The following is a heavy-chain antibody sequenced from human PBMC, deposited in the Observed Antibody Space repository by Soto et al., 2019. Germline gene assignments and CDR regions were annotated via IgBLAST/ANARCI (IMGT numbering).Heavy chain of an antibody. CDR1: GGTFSSYA. D-gene: IGHD6-6*01. CDR2: IIPIFGTA. CDR3: ARETAARRQYYCYGMDV. Sequence: GASVKVSCKASGGTFSSYAISWVRQAPGQGLEWMGGIIPIFGTANYAQKFQGRVTITADESTSTAYMELSSLRSEDTAVYYCARETAARRQYYCYGMDVWGQGTTVTVSS. V-gene: IGHV1-69*13. J-gene: IGHJ6*02.